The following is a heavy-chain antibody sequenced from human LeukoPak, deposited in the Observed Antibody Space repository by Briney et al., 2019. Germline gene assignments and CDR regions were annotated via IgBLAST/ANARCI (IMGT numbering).Heavy chain of an antibody. J-gene: IGHJ4*02. CDR2: IYYSGST. D-gene: IGHD6-19*01. CDR3: ARGAKWGLIQWLVDY. V-gene: IGHV4-59*12. CDR1: GGSISSYY. Sequence: SETQSLTCTVSGGSISSYYWSWIRQPPGKGLEWIGYIYYSGSTNYNPSLKSRVTISVDTSKNQFSLKLSSVTAADTAVYYCARGAKWGLIQWLVDYWGQGTLVTVSS.